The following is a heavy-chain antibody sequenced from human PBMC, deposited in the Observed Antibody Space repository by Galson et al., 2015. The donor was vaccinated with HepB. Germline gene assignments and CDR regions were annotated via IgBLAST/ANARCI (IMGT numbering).Heavy chain of an antibody. D-gene: IGHD6-6*01. V-gene: IGHV3-30*19. CDR2: ISYDGSNK. J-gene: IGHJ3*02. CDR1: GFTFGSYG. CDR3: ARDLYSIAEVVGAFDI. Sequence: SLRLSCAASGFTFGSYGMHWARQAPGKGLEWVAVISYDGSNKYYADSVKGRFTISRDNSKNTLYLQMNSLRAEDTAVYYCARDLYSIAEVVGAFDIWGQGTMVTVSS.